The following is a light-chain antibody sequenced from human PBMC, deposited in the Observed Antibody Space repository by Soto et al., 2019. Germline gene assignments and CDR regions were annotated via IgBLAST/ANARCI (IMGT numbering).Light chain of an antibody. CDR1: QGIRRD. CDR3: LQHKTYPWT. V-gene: IGKV1-17*01. Sequence: DIQRTQSPWSLSAWVGERVTITCRASQGIRRDLGWFQQKPGKAPKRLIYAAGSLESGVPSRFSGSGSGTEFTLTISSLQPEDFATYFCLQHKTYPWTFGQGPRWIS. J-gene: IGKJ1*01. CDR2: AAG.